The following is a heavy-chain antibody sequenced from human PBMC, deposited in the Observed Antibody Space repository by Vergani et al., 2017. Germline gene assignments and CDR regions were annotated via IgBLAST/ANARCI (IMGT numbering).Heavy chain of an antibody. CDR3: ARVGITIFGVVIIWETFDY. Sequence: EVQLVESGGGLVQPGGSLRLSCAASGFTFSRYSMNWVRQAPGKGLEWVSYISRSSSTIYYADSVKGRFTISRDNAKNSLYLQMKRLRAEDTAVYYCARVGITIFGVVIIWETFDYWGQGTLVTVSS. J-gene: IGHJ4*02. V-gene: IGHV3-48*01. D-gene: IGHD3-3*01. CDR2: ISRSSSTI. CDR1: GFTFSRYS.